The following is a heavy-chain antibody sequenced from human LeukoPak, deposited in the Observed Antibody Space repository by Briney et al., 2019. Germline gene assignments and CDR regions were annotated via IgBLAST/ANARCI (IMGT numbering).Heavy chain of an antibody. V-gene: IGHV3-53*01. CDR3: ARAQDYCSGSTCYGYFQY. D-gene: IGHD2-15*01. J-gene: IGHJ1*01. CDR1: GFTAGSTY. CDR2: LYSGGST. Sequence: GGSLRLSGPPSGFTAGSTYIGWVAQAPGTGRRWVSPLYSGGSTYYADSVKGRFTISSDNSKNTLYLQMNSLKAEDTAIYYCARAQDYCSGSTCYGYFQYWGQGTLVTVSS.